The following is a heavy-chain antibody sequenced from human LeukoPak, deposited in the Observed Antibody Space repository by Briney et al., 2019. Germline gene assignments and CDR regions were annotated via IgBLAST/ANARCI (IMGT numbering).Heavy chain of an antibody. CDR2: INHSGST. CDR3: ASRPDAFDI. V-gene: IGHV4-34*01. Sequence: PSETLSLTRAAYGGSFSGYYWSWIRQPPGKGLEWIGEINHSGSTNYNPSLKSRVTISVDTSKNQFSLKLSSVTAADTAVYYCASRPDAFDIWGQGTMVTVSS. CDR1: GGSFSGYY. J-gene: IGHJ3*02.